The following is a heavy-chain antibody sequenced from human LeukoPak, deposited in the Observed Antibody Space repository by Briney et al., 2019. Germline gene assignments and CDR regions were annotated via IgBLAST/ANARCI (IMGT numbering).Heavy chain of an antibody. D-gene: IGHD3-10*01. CDR2: INLNTGGT. V-gene: IGHV1-2*02. J-gene: IGHJ4*02. Sequence: ASVKVTFKASGYTFTCYYIHWVRQAPAQGLGLKGLINLNTGGTNYAQEFQGKVTMTRDTSISKAYMDLNMQRSNDTAVAYYVPFEGDYWGRETLDSVS. CDR3: VPFEGDY. CDR1: GYTFTCYY.